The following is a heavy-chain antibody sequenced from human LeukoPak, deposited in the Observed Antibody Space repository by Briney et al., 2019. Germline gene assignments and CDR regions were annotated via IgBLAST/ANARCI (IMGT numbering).Heavy chain of an antibody. Sequence: GASVKVSCKASGYTFTGYYMHWVRQAPGQGLEWMGWINPSSGGTNYAQKFQGRVTMTRDTSISTAYMELSRLRSDDTAVYYCARERGSSGTDYWGQGTLVTVSS. CDR3: ARERGSSGTDY. CDR2: INPSSGGT. V-gene: IGHV1-2*02. CDR1: GYTFTGYY. J-gene: IGHJ4*02. D-gene: IGHD6-19*01.